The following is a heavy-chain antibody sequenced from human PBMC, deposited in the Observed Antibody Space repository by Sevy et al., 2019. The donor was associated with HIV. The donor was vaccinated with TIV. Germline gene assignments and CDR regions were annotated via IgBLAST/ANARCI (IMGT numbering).Heavy chain of an antibody. CDR3: AKDPRPSHRITTFGGVDYFEY. CDR2: IRYDESEQ. V-gene: IGHV3-30*02. J-gene: IGHJ4*02. CDR1: GFTFSTYG. Sequence: GGSLRLSCAASGFTFSTYGMHWVRQAPGKGLEWVAFIRYDESEQYCADSVKGRCTIFRDNSKSTLYLRLSSLRDEDTAVYYCAKDPRPSHRITTFGGVDYFEYWGQGTLVTVSS. D-gene: IGHD3-3*01.